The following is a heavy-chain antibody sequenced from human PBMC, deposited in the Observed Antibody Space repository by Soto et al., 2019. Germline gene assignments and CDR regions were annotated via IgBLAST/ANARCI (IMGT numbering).Heavy chain of an antibody. Sequence: VASVKVSCKASGYTFTSYGISWVRQAPGQGLEWMGWISAYNGNTNYAQKLQGRVTMTTDTSTSIAYMELRSLRSDDTAVYYCARESNTVDFWTWFDPWGQGTLVTVSS. CDR2: ISAYNGNT. V-gene: IGHV1-18*01. J-gene: IGHJ5*02. D-gene: IGHD3-3*01. CDR1: GYTFTSYG. CDR3: ARESNTVDFWTWFDP.